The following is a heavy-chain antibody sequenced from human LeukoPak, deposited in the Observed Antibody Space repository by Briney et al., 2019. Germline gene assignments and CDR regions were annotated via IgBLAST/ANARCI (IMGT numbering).Heavy chain of an antibody. V-gene: IGHV3-7*01. CDR2: IKEDGSAT. D-gene: IGHD3-10*01. CDR1: QFIFSNYW. CDR3: ARGWSWAFDI. J-gene: IGHJ3*02. Sequence: GGSLRLSCAASQFIFSNYWRNWVRQAPGKGLEWVANIKEDGSATYYLDPLRDRFSISRDNAKNALYLQMNNLRAEDTAVDYCARGWSWAFDIWGQRTVVTVSS.